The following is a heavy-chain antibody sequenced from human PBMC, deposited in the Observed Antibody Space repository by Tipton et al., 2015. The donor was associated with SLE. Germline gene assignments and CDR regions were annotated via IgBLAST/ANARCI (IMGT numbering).Heavy chain of an antibody. V-gene: IGHV3-7*01. Sequence: SLRLSCAASGFTFSSYWMSWVRQAPGKGVEWVANIKQDGSEKNYVDSVKGRFTISRDNAKNSLYLQMNSLGAEDTAVYYCARDGHDYGDYFDYWGEGTLVTVSS. CDR1: GFTFSSYW. CDR2: IKQDGSEK. CDR3: ARDGHDYGDYFDY. D-gene: IGHD4-17*01. J-gene: IGHJ4*02.